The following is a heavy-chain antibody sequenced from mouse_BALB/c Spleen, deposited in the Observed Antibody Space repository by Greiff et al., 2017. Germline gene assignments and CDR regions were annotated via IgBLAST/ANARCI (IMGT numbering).Heavy chain of an antibody. CDR2: IRNKANGYTT. D-gene: IGHD2-10*02. V-gene: IGHV7-3*02. Sequence: EVKLMESGGGLVQPGGSLRLSCATSGFTFTDYYMSWVRQPPGKALEWLGFIRNKANGYTTEYSASVKGRFTISRDNSQSILYLQMNTLRAEDSATYYCARGYGNYVYYYAMDYWGQGTSVTVSS. J-gene: IGHJ4*01. CDR1: GFTFTDYY. CDR3: ARGYGNYVYYYAMDY.